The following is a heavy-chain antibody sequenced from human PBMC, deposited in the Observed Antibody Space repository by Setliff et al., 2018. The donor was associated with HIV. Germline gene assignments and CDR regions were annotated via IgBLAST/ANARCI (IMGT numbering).Heavy chain of an antibody. CDR3: ARGPTFYYDGGGSDC. D-gene: IGHD3-22*01. CDR1: GFTVSSYY. Sequence: PGGSLRLSCAASGFTVSSYYMSWVRQAPGKGLVWVSRINSDGSSTGYADSVEGRFTISRDNAKNTLYLQMNSLRAEDTAVYYCARGPTFYYDGGGSDCWGQGTLVTSPQ. CDR2: INSDGSST. J-gene: IGHJ4*02. V-gene: IGHV3-74*01.